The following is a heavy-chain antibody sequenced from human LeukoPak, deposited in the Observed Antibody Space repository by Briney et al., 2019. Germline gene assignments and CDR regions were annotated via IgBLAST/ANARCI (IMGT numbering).Heavy chain of an antibody. CDR3: ARDRYGSSQFDY. Sequence: GGSLRLSCTASGFTFSSYSMNWVRQAPGKGLECVSSISSSSSYIYYADSVKGRFTISRDNAKNSLYLQMNSLRAEDTAVYYCARDRYGSSQFDYWGQGTLVTVSS. CDR1: GFTFSSYS. V-gene: IGHV3-21*01. CDR2: ISSSSSYI. D-gene: IGHD1-26*01. J-gene: IGHJ4*02.